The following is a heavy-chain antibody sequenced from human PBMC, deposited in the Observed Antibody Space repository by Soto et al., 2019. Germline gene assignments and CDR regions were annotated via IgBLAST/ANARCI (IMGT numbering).Heavy chain of an antibody. D-gene: IGHD2-15*01. Sequence: SVKVSCKASGGTFSSYAISWVRQAPGQGLEWMGGIIPIFGTANYAQKFQGRVTITADESTSTAYMELSSLRSEDTAVYYCARGYPRDCSGGSCYRGSWFDPWGQGTLVTVSS. CDR2: IIPIFGTA. V-gene: IGHV1-69*13. CDR1: GGTFSSYA. CDR3: ARGYPRDCSGGSCYRGSWFDP. J-gene: IGHJ5*02.